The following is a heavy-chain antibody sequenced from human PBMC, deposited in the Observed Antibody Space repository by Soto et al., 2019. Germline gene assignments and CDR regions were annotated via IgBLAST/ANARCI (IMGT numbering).Heavy chain of an antibody. J-gene: IGHJ4*02. Sequence: SETMSLTCGVYGGSFSGYYWSWIRKPPGKGLEWIGEINHSGSTNYNPSLKSRVTISVDISKSQFSLRLTSVTAADTAVYYCARYNAASGTYYFDFWGQGTLVTVSS. CDR1: GGSFSGYY. CDR3: ARYNAASGTYYFDF. D-gene: IGHD6-13*01. CDR2: INHSGST. V-gene: IGHV4-34*01.